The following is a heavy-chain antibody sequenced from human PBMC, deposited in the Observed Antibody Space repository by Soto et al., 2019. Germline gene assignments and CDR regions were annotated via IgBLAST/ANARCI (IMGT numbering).Heavy chain of an antibody. CDR2: IDPSDSYT. CDR3: ARLWGSGTNYYYYGMDV. J-gene: IGHJ6*02. D-gene: IGHD3-10*01. Sequence: GESLKISCKGSGYSFTSYWISWVRQMPGKGLEWMGRIDPSDSYTNYSPSFQGHVTISADKSISTAYLQWSSLKASDTVMYYCARLWGSGTNYYYYGMDVWGQGTTVTVSS. CDR1: GYSFTSYW. V-gene: IGHV5-10-1*01.